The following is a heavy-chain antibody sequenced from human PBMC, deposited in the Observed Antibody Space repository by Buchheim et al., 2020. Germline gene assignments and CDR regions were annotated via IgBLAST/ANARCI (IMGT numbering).Heavy chain of an antibody. CDR3: ARDLYSSSPFDY. D-gene: IGHD6-6*01. V-gene: IGHV3-48*01. CDR2: ISSIGRTI. J-gene: IGHJ4*02. CDR1: GFTFSSYG. Sequence: EVQLVESGGGLVQPGGSLRLSCTASGFTFSSYGLNWVRQAPGKGLEWGSYISSIGRTIYYSDSVKGRFHIYREHAKNSLFSQMNSLRAEDTAVYYCARDLYSSSPFDYWGQGTL.